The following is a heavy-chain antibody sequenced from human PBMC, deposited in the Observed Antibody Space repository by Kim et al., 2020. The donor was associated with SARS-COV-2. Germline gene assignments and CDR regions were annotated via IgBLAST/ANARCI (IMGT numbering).Heavy chain of an antibody. CDR2: WEDAK. V-gene: IGHV2-5*02. D-gene: IGHD2-15*01. J-gene: IGHJ4*02. CDR3: AHNGGDY. Sequence: WEDAKRYSPHLKSRLTITKDTSKNQVVLTMTNMDPVDTATYYCAHNGGDYWGQGTLVTVSS.